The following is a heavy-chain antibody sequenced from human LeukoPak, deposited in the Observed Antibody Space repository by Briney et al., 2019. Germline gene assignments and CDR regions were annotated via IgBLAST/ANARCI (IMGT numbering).Heavy chain of an antibody. CDR2: IYYSGTT. Sequence: PSETLSLTCIVSGYSISSSSYYWGWIRQPPGKGLEWIGSIYYSGTTYYNPSLKSRVTISVDTSKNQFSLKLSSVTAADTAVYYCARHGYSYGPDGAFDIWGQGTMVTVSS. CDR3: ARHGYSYGPDGAFDI. D-gene: IGHD5-18*01. CDR1: GYSISSSSYY. V-gene: IGHV4-39*01. J-gene: IGHJ3*02.